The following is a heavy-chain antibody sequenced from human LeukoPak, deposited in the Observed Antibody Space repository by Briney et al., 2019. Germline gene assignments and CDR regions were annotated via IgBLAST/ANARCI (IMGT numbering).Heavy chain of an antibody. CDR3: AHTPSTRRYGSGSYYHSRVDWFDP. CDR1: GFSISTSGVG. V-gene: IGHV2-5*02. CDR2: IYWDDDK. Sequence: PGPTLVKPTQTLTLTCTFSGFSISTSGVGVVWIREPPGKGLEWLALIYWDDDKRYRPSLKRRLTITKNTSHNHVVLTMTNMDPVHTATYYCAHTPSTRRYGSGSYYHSRVDWFDPWGQGTLVTVSS. D-gene: IGHD3-10*01. J-gene: IGHJ5*02.